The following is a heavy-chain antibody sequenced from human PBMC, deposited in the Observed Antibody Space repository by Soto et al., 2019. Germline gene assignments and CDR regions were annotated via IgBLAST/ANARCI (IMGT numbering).Heavy chain of an antibody. CDR3: ARHGDPYSSSPLHYDAFDI. Sequence: GESLKISCKGSGYSFTSYWIGWVRQMPGKGLEWMGIIYPGDSDTRSSPSSKGQVTISADNSISTAYLQWSSLKASDADMYYGARHGDPYSSSPLHYDAFDIWGQGTMVTVSS. CDR1: GYSFTSYW. V-gene: IGHV5-51*01. J-gene: IGHJ3*02. D-gene: IGHD6-6*01. CDR2: IYPGDSDT.